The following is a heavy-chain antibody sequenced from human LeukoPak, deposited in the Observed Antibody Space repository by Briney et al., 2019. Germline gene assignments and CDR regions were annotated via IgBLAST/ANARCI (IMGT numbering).Heavy chain of an antibody. D-gene: IGHD3-22*01. CDR1: GRPISSSSDY. Sequence: PSETLSLTCTVSGRPISSSSDYWGWIRQPPGRGLDWIGSIYYSGSTYYNPSLKSRVTISGDTSKNQFSLKLSSVTAADMAVYYCARRLVIKKRLPAIDYWGQGTLVTVSS. CDR2: IYYSGST. V-gene: IGHV4-39*01. J-gene: IGHJ4*02. CDR3: ARRLVIKKRLPAIDY.